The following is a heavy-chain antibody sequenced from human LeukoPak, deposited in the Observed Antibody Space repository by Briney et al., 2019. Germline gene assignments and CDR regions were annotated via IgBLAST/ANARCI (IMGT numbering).Heavy chain of an antibody. Sequence: ASVKVSCKASGYTFTSYDINWMRQATGQGLEWMGWMNPNSGNTAYAQNFQGRVTITRNTSISTAYMELSSLRSEDTAVYYCAREDYYDSGSNDYWGQGTLVTVSS. CDR3: AREDYYDSGSNDY. CDR2: MNPNSGNT. J-gene: IGHJ4*02. D-gene: IGHD3-22*01. V-gene: IGHV1-8*03. CDR1: GYTFTSYD.